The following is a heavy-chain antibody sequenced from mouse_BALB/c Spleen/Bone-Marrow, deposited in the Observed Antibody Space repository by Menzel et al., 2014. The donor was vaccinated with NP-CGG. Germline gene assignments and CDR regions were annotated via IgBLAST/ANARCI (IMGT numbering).Heavy chain of an antibody. D-gene: IGHD2-3*01. CDR1: GYTFTSYW. CDR2: IDPSDSYT. J-gene: IGHJ4*01. V-gene: IGHV1-69*02. Sequence: QVQLQQPGAELVKPGASVKLSCKASGYTFTSYWMHWVKQRPGQGLEWIGEIDPSDSYTNYNQKFKGKATLTVDKSSSTAYMQLSSLTSEDSAVYYCARWLLGYAMTTGVKEPQSPSPQ. CDR3: ARWLLGYAMTT.